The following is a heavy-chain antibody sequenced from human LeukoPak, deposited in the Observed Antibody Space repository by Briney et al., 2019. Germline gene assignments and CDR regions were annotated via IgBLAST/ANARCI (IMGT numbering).Heavy chain of an antibody. CDR3: ARDGWSQDGYNLGAFDI. CDR1: GYTFTGYY. V-gene: IGHV1-2*02. Sequence: ASVKVSCKASGYTFTGYYMHWVRQAPGQGLEWMGWINPNSGGTNYAQKFQGRVTMTRDTSISTAYMELSRLRSDDTAVYYCARDGWSQDGYNLGAFDIWGQGTMVTVSS. D-gene: IGHD5-24*01. CDR2: INPNSGGT. J-gene: IGHJ3*02.